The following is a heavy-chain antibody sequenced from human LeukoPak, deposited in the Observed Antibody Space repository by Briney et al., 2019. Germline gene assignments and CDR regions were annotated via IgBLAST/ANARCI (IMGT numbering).Heavy chain of an antibody. V-gene: IGHV4-59*01. D-gene: IGHD6-6*01. J-gene: IGHJ3*02. CDR3: ARGKTGPRIVARQRAFDI. Sequence: KPSETLSLTCTVSGGSISSYYWSWIRQPPGKGLEWIGYIYYSGSTNYNPSLKSRVTISVDTSKNQFSLKLSSVTAADTAVYYCARGKTGPRIVARQRAFDIWGQGTMVTVSS. CDR2: IYYSGST. CDR1: GGSISSYY.